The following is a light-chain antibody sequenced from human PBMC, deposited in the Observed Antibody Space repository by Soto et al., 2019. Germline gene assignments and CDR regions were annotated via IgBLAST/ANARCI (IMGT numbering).Light chain of an antibody. V-gene: IGKV3-20*01. CDR1: QTVSSNY. CDR2: GAS. CDR3: QQYFKSPWT. Sequence: EIVLTQCPGTLSLSPGERATLSCGASQTVSSNYLAWYQQKPGQAPRLLIYGASSRATGIPDRFSGSGSGTDFVLTISRLEPEDFAVYYCQQYFKSPWTFGQGTKVDIK. J-gene: IGKJ1*01.